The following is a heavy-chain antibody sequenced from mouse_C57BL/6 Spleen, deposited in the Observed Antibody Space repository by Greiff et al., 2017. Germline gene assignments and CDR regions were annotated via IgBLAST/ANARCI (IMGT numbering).Heavy chain of an antibody. CDR1: GYTFTSYW. Sequence: QVQLQQPGAELVKPGASVKMSCKASGYTFTSYWLTWVKQRPGQGLEWIGDLYPGSGSTNYNEKFKSKATLTVDTSSSTAYMQLSSLTSEDSAVYYCAKFYYYGSSYDYWGQGTTLTVSS. D-gene: IGHD1-1*01. V-gene: IGHV1-55*01. CDR2: LYPGSGST. J-gene: IGHJ2*01. CDR3: AKFYYYGSSYDY.